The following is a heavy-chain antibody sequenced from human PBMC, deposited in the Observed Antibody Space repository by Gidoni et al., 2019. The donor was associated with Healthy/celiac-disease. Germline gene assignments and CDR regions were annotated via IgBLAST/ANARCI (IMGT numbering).Heavy chain of an antibody. CDR1: GFTFSSYD. V-gene: IGHV3-13*01. D-gene: IGHD3-10*01. J-gene: IGHJ6*02. Sequence: EVQLVESGGGLVQPGGSLRLSCAASGFTFSSYDMHWVRQATGKGLEWVSAIGTAGDTYYPGSVKGRFTISRENAKNSLYLQMNSLRAGDTAVYYCARDKYMVRGDYYYGMDVWGQGTTVTVSS. CDR3: ARDKYMVRGDYYYGMDV. CDR2: IGTAGDT.